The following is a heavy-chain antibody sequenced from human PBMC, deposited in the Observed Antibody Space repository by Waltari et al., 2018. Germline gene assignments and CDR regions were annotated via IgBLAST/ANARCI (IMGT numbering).Heavy chain of an antibody. D-gene: IGHD2-2*01. J-gene: IGHJ6*02. Sequence: QVTLRESGPALVKPTQTLTLTCTFSGFSLSTSGMCVRWIRQPPGKALEWLARIDWDDDKYYSTSLKTRLTISKDTSKNQVVLTMTNMDPVDTATYYCARLIVVVPAATSYYYYGMDVWGQGTTVTVSS. CDR2: IDWDDDK. CDR1: GFSLSTSGMC. CDR3: ARLIVVVPAATSYYYYGMDV. V-gene: IGHV2-70*15.